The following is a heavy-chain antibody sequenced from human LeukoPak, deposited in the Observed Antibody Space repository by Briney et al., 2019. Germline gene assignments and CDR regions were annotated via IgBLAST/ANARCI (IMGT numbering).Heavy chain of an antibody. D-gene: IGHD3-10*01. J-gene: IGHJ4*02. CDR1: GYTFTGHY. CDR3: ARDALGDVILWFGELAY. V-gene: IGHV1-2*02. CDR2: INPNSGGT. Sequence: ASVKVPCKASGYTFTGHYIHWVRQAPGQRLEWMGWINPNSGGTQYAQKFQGRVTMTRDSSISTAYMELSSLRPDDTAVYYCARDALGDVILWFGELAYWGQGTLVTVSS.